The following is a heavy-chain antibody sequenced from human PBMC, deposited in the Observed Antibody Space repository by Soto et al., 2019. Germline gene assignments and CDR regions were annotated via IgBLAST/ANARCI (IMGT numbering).Heavy chain of an antibody. CDR1: GGTFSSYA. V-gene: IGHV1-69*13. J-gene: IGHJ4*02. CDR2: IIPIFGTA. CDR3: ARDHYYDSSGYYLFDY. Sequence: SVKVSCKASGGTFSSYAISWVRQAPGQGLEWMGGIIPIFGTANYAQKFQGRVTITADESTSTAYMELSSLRSEDTAVYYCARDHYYDSSGYYLFDYWGQGTLVTVSS. D-gene: IGHD3-22*01.